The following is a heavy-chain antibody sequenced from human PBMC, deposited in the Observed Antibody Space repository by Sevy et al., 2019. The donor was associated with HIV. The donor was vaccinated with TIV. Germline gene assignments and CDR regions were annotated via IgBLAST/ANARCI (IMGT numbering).Heavy chain of an antibody. CDR2: IYHDGST. Sequence: SETLSLTCTVSGYSISSAYSWGWIRQPPGKGMEWIANIYHDGSTYYNPSLNSRVTISIDTSKNQFSLKLSSVTAADTAVYYCSSFGRLIIINDDTFEIWAKGQWSPSPQ. CDR3: SSFGRLIIINDDTFEI. J-gene: IGHJ3*02. CDR1: GYSISSAYS. D-gene: IGHD3-9*01. V-gene: IGHV4-38-2*02.